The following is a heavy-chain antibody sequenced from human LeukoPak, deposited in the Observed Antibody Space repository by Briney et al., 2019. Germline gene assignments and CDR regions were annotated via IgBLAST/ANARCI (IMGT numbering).Heavy chain of an antibody. J-gene: IGHJ4*02. Sequence: GRSLRLSCAASGFTFSSYGMHWVRQAPGKGLEWVAVIWYDGSNKYYAASVKGRFTISRDNSKNTLYLQMNSLRAEDTAVYYCARGGIQPWYFDYWGQGTLVTVSS. D-gene: IGHD5-18*01. V-gene: IGHV3-33*01. CDR2: IWYDGSNK. CDR3: ARGGIQPWYFDY. CDR1: GFTFSSYG.